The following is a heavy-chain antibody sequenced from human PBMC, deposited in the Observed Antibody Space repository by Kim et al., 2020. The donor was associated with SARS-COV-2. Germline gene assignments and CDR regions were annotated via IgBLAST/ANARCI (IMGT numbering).Heavy chain of an antibody. CDR1: GGSISSYY. D-gene: IGHD6-19*01. V-gene: IGHV4-59*08. Sequence: SETLSLTCTVSGGSISSYYWSWIRQPPGKGLEWIGYIYYSGSTNYNPSLKSRVTISVDTSKNQFSLKLSSVTAADTAVYYCARHRKWLETSGMDVWGQGTTVTVSS. J-gene: IGHJ6*02. CDR3: ARHRKWLETSGMDV. CDR2: IYYSGST.